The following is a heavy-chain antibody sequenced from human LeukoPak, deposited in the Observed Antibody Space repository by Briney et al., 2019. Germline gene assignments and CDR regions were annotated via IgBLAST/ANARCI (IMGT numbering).Heavy chain of an antibody. CDR2: IIPIFGTA. CDR3: ARYDDCSSTSCRAMDV. D-gene: IGHD2-2*01. Sequence: ASVKVSCKASGGTFSSYAISRVRQAPGQGLEWMGGIIPIFGTANYAQKFQGRVTITTDESTSTAYMELSSLRSEDTAVYYCARYDDCSSTSCRAMDVWGKGTTVTVSS. V-gene: IGHV1-69*05. CDR1: GGTFSSYA. J-gene: IGHJ6*03.